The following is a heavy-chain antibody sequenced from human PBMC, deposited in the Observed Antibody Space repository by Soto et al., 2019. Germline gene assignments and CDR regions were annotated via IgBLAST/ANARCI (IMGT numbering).Heavy chain of an antibody. CDR1: GGTFRSYA. Sequence: QVQVVQSGAEVKKPGSSVKVSCKASGGTFRSYAISWVRQAPGQGLEWMGGITPIFGTANYAQKFQGRVTITADESTSTAYMELSSLRSEDTAVYYCARESKRLALIFGFSYWGQGTLVPVSS. CDR2: ITPIFGTA. V-gene: IGHV1-69*12. CDR3: ARESKRLALIFGFSY. J-gene: IGHJ4*02. D-gene: IGHD3-3*01.